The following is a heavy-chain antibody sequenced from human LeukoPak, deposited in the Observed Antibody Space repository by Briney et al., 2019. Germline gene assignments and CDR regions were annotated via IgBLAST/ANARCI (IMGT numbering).Heavy chain of an antibody. CDR3: ARENKYQLSGVDV. Sequence: SETLSLTCTVSGDSISGSSYYWGWIRQPPGKGLEWIGSIYYSGSTYYNPSLMSRVTISVDTSKNQFSLKLSSVTAADTAVYYCARENKYQLSGVDVWGKGTTVTISS. J-gene: IGHJ6*04. V-gene: IGHV4-39*07. CDR1: GDSISGSSYY. CDR2: IYYSGST. D-gene: IGHD2-2*01.